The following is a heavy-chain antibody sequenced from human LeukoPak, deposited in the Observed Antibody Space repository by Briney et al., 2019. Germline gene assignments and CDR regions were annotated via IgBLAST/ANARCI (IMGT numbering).Heavy chain of an antibody. CDR2: ISGSGGGT. V-gene: IGHV3-23*01. Sequence: PGGSLRVSCAASGFTFCSYAMSWVRQAPGKGLEWVSVISGSGGGTHYADYVKGRFTISRDNSKNTLSLQMNSLRAEDTAIYYCAKDVIDAYPLDAFDIWGQGTMVTVSS. J-gene: IGHJ3*02. CDR3: AKDVIDAYPLDAFDI. D-gene: IGHD2/OR15-2a*01. CDR1: GFTFCSYA.